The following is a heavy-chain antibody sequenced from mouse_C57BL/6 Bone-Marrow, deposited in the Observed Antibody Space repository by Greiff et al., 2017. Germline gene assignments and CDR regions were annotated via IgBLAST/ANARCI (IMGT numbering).Heavy chain of an antibody. J-gene: IGHJ2*01. CDR3: ANTTYFDY. V-gene: IGHV1-82*01. Sequence: VQLQESGPELVKPGASVKISCKASGYAFSSSWMNWVKQRPGKGLEWIGRIYPGDGDTNYNGKFKGKATLTADKSSSTAYMQLSSLTSEDSAVYFCANTTYFDYWGQGTTLTVSS. CDR1: GYAFSSSW. CDR2: IYPGDGDT. D-gene: IGHD1-1*01.